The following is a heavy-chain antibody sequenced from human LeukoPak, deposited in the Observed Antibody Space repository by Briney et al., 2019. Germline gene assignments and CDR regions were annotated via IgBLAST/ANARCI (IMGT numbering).Heavy chain of an antibody. J-gene: IGHJ6*03. Sequence: SETLSLTCAVYGGSFSGYYWSWIRQPPGKGLEWIGEINHRGSTNYNPSLKSRVTISVDTSKNQFSLKLSSVTAADTAVYYCASSYSGYDWSDYYYYYMDVWGKGTTVTVSS. V-gene: IGHV4-34*01. CDR3: ASSYSGYDWSDYYYYYMDV. CDR2: INHRGST. CDR1: GGSFSGYY. D-gene: IGHD5-12*01.